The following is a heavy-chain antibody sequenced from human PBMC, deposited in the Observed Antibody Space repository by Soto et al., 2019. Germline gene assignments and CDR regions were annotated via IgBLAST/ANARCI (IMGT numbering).Heavy chain of an antibody. CDR2: IYYSGST. CDR3: ARGYGDNYFDY. CDR1: GGSISSGGYY. Sequence: QVQLQESGPGLVKPSQTLSLTCTVSGGSISSGGYYWSWIRQHPGKGLEWIGYIYYSGSTYYNPSLKSXXTXSXXTSKNQFSLKLSSVTAADTAVYYCARGYGDNYFDYWGQGTLVTVSS. J-gene: IGHJ4*02. D-gene: IGHD4-17*01. V-gene: IGHV4-31*03.